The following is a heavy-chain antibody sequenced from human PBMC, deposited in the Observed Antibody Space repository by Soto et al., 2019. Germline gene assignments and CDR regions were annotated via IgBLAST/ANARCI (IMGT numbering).Heavy chain of an antibody. CDR1: GFTFSDYY. Sequence: GGSLRLSCAASGFTFSDYYMSWIRQAPGKGLEWVSYISSSGSTIYYADSVKGRSTISRDNAKNSLYLQMNSLRAEDTAVYYCAREPYDFWSGYYGWGQGTLVTVSS. V-gene: IGHV3-11*01. D-gene: IGHD3-3*01. CDR3: AREPYDFWSGYYG. J-gene: IGHJ4*02. CDR2: ISSSGSTI.